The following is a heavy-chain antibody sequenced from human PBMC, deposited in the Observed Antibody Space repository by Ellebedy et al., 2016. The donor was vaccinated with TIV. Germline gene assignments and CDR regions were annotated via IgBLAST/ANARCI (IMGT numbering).Heavy chain of an antibody. J-gene: IGHJ5*02. V-gene: IGHV3-33*01. Sequence: GGSLRLXXAASGFAFNYSGIHWVRQAPGKGLEWVSVAWSHDRDKNYADSVKGRFTISRDTAKNTVYLQMNSLRNEDTAVYYCARGVDTSSHFSRLDPWGEGTLVTVSS. CDR2: AWSHDRDK. CDR1: GFAFNYSG. D-gene: IGHD5-18*01. CDR3: ARGVDTSSHFSRLDP.